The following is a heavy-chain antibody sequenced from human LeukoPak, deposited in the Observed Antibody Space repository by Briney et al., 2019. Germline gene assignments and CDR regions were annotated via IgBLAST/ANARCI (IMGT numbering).Heavy chain of an antibody. CDR2: INPSGGST. J-gene: IGHJ6*03. D-gene: IGHD3-10*01. V-gene: IGHV1-46*01. CDR3: ARGYGSGSYWVEYMDV. Sequence: ASVKVSCKASGYTFTSYYMHWVRQAPGQGLEWMGIINPSGGSTSYAQKFQGRVTMTRDTSTSTVYMELSSLRSEDTAVYYCARGYGSGSYWVEYMDVWGKGTTVTISS. CDR1: GYTFTSYY.